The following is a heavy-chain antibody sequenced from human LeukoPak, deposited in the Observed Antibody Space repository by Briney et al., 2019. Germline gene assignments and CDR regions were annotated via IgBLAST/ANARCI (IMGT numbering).Heavy chain of an antibody. CDR1: GGSISSSSYY. J-gene: IGHJ5*02. D-gene: IGHD3-22*01. V-gene: IGHV4-39*01. CDR2: IYYSGST. Sequence: SETLSLTCTVSGGSISSSSYYWGWIRQPPGKGLECIGRIYYSGSTYYNPSLKSRVTISVDTSKNQFSLKLSSVTAADTAVYYCARGNYYDSSGYYFNHWFDPWGQGTLVTVSS. CDR3: ARGNYYDSSGYYFNHWFDP.